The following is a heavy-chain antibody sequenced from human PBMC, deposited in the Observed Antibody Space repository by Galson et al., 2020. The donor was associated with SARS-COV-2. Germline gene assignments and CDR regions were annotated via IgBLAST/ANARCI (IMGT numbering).Heavy chain of an antibody. D-gene: IGHD3-10*01. CDR3: ARRTDYGSGNP. CDR1: GFTFTSYT. J-gene: IGHJ5*02. Sequence: GGSLRLSCAASGFTFTSYTMHWVRQAPGKGLEWVALISDNGNTKYYADSVKGRFTISRDNSENTLYLQMSSLRTEDTAVYYCARRTDYGSGNPWGQGTLVTVSS. CDR2: ISDNGNTK. V-gene: IGHV3-30*04.